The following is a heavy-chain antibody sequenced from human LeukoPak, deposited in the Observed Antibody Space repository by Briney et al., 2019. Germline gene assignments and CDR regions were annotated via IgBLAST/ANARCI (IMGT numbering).Heavy chain of an antibody. CDR1: GYTLTELS. D-gene: IGHD5-18*01. J-gene: IGHJ4*02. CDR3: ATGITAMVDPLRSY. CDR2: FDPEDGET. V-gene: IGHV1-24*01. Sequence: ASVKVSCKVSGYTLTELSMHWVGQPPGKGLEGRGGFDPEDGETIYAQKFQGRVTMTEDTSTDTAYMELSSLRSEDTAVYYCATGITAMVDPLRSYWGQGTLVTVSS.